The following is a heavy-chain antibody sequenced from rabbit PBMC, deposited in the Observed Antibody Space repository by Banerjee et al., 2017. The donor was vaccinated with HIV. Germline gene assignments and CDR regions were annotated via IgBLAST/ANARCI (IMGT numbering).Heavy chain of an antibody. Sequence: QEQLEESGGDLVKPGASLTLTCTASGFSFSSSYYMCWVRQAPGKGLEWIGCIHAGSSGSTDYASWVNGRFTISLDNAQNTVFLQMTSLTAADTATYFCARFIAGYAGYGYANLWGPGTLVTVS. V-gene: IGHV1S45*01. CDR2: IHAGSSGST. CDR1: GFSFSSSYY. J-gene: IGHJ4*01. CDR3: ARFIAGYAGYGYANL. D-gene: IGHD6-1*01.